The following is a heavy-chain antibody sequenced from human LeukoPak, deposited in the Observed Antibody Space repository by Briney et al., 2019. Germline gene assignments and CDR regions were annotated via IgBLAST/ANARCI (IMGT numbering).Heavy chain of an antibody. CDR3: AREYSSSNGIFDY. CDR2: IYYSGST. V-gene: IGHV4-31*03. D-gene: IGHD6-6*01. J-gene: IGHJ4*02. CDR1: GGSISSGGYY. Sequence: PSETLSLTCTVSGGSISSGGYYWSWLRQHPGKGLEWIGYIYYSGSTYYNPSLKSRVTISVDTSKNQFSLKLSSVTAADTAVYYCAREYSSSNGIFDYWGQGTLVTVSS.